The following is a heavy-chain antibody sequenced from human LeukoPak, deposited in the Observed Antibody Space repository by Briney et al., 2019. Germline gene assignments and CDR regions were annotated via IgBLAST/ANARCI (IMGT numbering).Heavy chain of an antibody. J-gene: IGHJ3*02. CDR3: ATELVGVFET. CDR2: IIPIFGTA. V-gene: IGHV1-69*13. Sequence: SVKVSCKASGGTFSSYAISWVRQAPGQGLEWMGGIIPIFGTANYAQKFQGRVTVTADESTSTAYMELSSLRSEDTAVYYCATELVGVFETWGQGTTVTVSS. CDR1: GGTFSSYA. D-gene: IGHD1-26*01.